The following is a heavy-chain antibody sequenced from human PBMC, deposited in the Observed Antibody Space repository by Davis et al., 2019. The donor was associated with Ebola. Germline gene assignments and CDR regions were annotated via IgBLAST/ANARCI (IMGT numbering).Heavy chain of an antibody. CDR1: GFTFSSYA. J-gene: IGHJ6*03. CDR2: ISSSSSYI. D-gene: IGHD2-2*01. CDR3: ARGGPGCSSTSCPTYYYYYYYMDV. Sequence: PGGSLRLSCAASGFTFSSYAMSWVRQAPGKGLEWVSSISSSSSYIYYADSVKGRFTISRDNAKNSLYLQMNSLRAEDTAVYYCARGGPGCSSTSCPTYYYYYYYMDVWGKGTTVTVSS. V-gene: IGHV3-21*01.